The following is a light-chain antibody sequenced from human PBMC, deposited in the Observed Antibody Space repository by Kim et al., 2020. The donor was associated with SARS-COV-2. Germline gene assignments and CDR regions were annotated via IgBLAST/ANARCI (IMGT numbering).Light chain of an antibody. V-gene: IGKV2-28*01. J-gene: IGKJ2*01. CDR3: MQALQTHT. CDR2: LGS. Sequence: GEPASISCRSSQSLLHSNGYNYLDWYLQKPGQSPQLLIYLGSNRASGVPDRFSGSGSGTDFTLKISRVEADDVGVYYCMQALQTHTFGQGTKLEI. CDR1: QSLLHSNGYNY.